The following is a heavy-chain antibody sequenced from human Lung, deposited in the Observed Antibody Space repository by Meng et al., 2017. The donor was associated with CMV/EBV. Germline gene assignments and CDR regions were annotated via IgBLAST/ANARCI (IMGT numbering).Heavy chain of an antibody. D-gene: IGHD3-3*01. CDR1: GYPFTSYG. CDR2: ISAYDGDT. V-gene: IGHV1-18*01. J-gene: IGHJ4*02. Sequence: QVQLGHSGAEVKKPGASVKVSCKASGYPFTSYGISWVRQAPGQGLEWMGWISAYDGDTKYAQNLQGRLTMTTDTSTSTAYMVLRSLRSDDTAVYYCARGPRRFWSGYRLYYFDNWGQGTLVTVSS. CDR3: ARGPRRFWSGYRLYYFDN.